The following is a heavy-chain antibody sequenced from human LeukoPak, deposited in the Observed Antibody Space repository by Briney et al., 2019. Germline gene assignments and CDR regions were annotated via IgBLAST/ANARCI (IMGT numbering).Heavy chain of an antibody. CDR2: ISSSSSYI. CDR3: ARDPGWYYFDY. D-gene: IGHD6-19*01. CDR1: GFTFSSYS. Sequence: GGSLRLSCAASGFTFSSYSMNWVRQAPGKGLEWVSSISSSSSYIYYADSVKGRFTISRDNSKNTLYLQMNSLRAEDTAVYYCARDPGWYYFDYWGQGTLVTVSS. J-gene: IGHJ4*02. V-gene: IGHV3-21*01.